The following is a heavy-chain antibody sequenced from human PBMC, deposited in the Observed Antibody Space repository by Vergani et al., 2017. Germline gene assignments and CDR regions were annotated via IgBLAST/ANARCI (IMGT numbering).Heavy chain of an antibody. CDR1: GYTFTGYY. CDR2: INPNSGGT. V-gene: IGHV1-2*02. J-gene: IGHJ5*02. Sequence: QVQLVQSGAEVKKPGASVKVFCKASGYTFTGYYMHWVRQAPGQGVEGMGWINPNSGGTNYAKQFQGRFTMTRDKSISTAYMELSRLRSDDLALHYCAVDLKVPEDRMATINWFDPWGQGTLVTVSS. D-gene: IGHD5-12*01. CDR3: AVDLKVPEDRMATINWFDP.